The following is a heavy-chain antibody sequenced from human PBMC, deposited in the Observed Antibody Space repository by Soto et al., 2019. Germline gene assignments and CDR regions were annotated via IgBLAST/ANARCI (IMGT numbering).Heavy chain of an antibody. V-gene: IGHV4-30-2*01. D-gene: IGHD5-18*01. CDR2: IYHSGST. J-gene: IGHJ6*02. Sequence: PSETLSLTCAVSGGSISSGGYSWSWIRQPPGKGLEWIGYIYHSGSTYYNPSLKSRVTISVDRSKNQFSLKLSSVTAADTAVYYCARGGFRRGYSELGYYGMDVWGQGTTVTVSS. CDR3: ARGGFRRGYSELGYYGMDV. CDR1: GGSISSGGYS.